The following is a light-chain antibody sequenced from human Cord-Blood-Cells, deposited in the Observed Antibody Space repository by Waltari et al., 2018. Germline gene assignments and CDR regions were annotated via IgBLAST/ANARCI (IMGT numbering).Light chain of an antibody. CDR1: SSDVGGYNS. V-gene: IGLV2-14*01. CDR2: EVS. Sequence: QSALTQPASVSGSPGQSITISCTGTSSDVGGYNSVSWYQQHPGKAPKLRIYEVSTRPSGVSNRFSGSKSGNTASLTISGLQAEDEADYYCSSYTSSSTLDVVFGGGTKLTVL. CDR3: SSYTSSSTLDVV. J-gene: IGLJ2*01.